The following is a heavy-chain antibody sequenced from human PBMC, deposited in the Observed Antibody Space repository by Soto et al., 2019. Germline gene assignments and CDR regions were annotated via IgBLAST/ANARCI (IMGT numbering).Heavy chain of an antibody. CDR1: VLTFSSYW. J-gene: IGHJ6*02. D-gene: IGHD2-15*01. Sequence: PRGSLRLCCSASVLTFSSYWMSWCRQAPGKGLEWVANIKEDGSEENYVDSLKGRFTISRDNAKNSLYLQMNSLRAEDTAIYYCVREDIVVINGMDVWGQGTTVTVSS. CDR3: VREDIVVINGMDV. V-gene: IGHV3-7*03. CDR2: IKEDGSEE.